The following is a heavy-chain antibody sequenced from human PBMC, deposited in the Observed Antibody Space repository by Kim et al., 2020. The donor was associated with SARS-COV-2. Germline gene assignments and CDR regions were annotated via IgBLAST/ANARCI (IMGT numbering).Heavy chain of an antibody. V-gene: IGHV3-53*04. J-gene: IGHJ6*02. CDR1: GFTVTNNY. CDR2: IYSAGNT. Sequence: GGSLRLSCAASGFTVTNNYMSWVRQAPGKGLEWVSVIYSAGNTYYADSVKGRFTISRHNSKNTVYLQMNSLRAEDTAVYYCARRGRRQSDYYYAMDVWG. CDR3: ARRGRRQSDYYYAMDV. D-gene: IGHD3-10*01.